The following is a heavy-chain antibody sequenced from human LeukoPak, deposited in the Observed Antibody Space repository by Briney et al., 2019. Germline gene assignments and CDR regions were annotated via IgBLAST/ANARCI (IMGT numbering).Heavy chain of an antibody. CDR2: IKSKIDGGTI. D-gene: IGHD3-16*01. CDR1: GFNFNKAW. CDR3: STGAKYYGMDV. V-gene: IGHV3-15*01. J-gene: IGHJ6*02. Sequence: PGGSLRLSCAASGFNFNKAWMSWVRQVPGKGLEWVGRIKSKIDGGTIDYAAPVKGRFTISRDDSKNMVFLQMNSLKTEDSAVYTCSTGAKYYGMDVWGQGTTVTVSS.